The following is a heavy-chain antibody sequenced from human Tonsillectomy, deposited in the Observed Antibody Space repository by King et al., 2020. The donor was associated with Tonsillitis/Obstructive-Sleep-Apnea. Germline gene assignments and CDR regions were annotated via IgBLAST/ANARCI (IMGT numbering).Heavy chain of an antibody. CDR2: ISASNGNT. Sequence: QLVQSGAEVKKPGASVKVSCKASGYTFTNYDITWVRQAPGQGLEWMGWISASNGNTKSAQKFLDRVTLTIDTSTSTAYMELRSLTSDDTAIYYCAREGFCNGASCSCRSWGQGTLVTVSS. CDR3: AREGFCNGASCSCRS. CDR1: GYTFTNYD. D-gene: IGHD2-15*01. J-gene: IGHJ4*02. V-gene: IGHV1-18*01.